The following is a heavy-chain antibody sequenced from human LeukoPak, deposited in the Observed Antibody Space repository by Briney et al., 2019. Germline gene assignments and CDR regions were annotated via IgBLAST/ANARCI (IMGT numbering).Heavy chain of an antibody. CDR2: IIISGSTI. J-gene: IGHJ4*02. Sequence: GGSLRLSCAASAFTFSSYEMTWVRQAPGKGLEWVSYIIISGSTIYYADSVKGRSTISTDNATNSLYLQMNSLRAEDTAVYYWARESYYDTIDYWGQGTLVTVSS. CDR1: AFTFSSYE. V-gene: IGHV3-48*03. D-gene: IGHD3-22*01. CDR3: ARESYYDTIDY.